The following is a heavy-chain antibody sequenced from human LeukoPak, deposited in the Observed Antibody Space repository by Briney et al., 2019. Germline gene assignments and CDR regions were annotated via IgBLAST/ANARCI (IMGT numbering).Heavy chain of an antibody. J-gene: IGHJ3*02. CDR2: ISGSGGSA. CDR1: GFTFNSYV. Sequence: GGSLRLSCAASGFTFNSYVMSWVRQAPGKGLEWVSTISGSGGSAYYAESVKGRFTISRDNSKNSVYLQMNSLRAEDTAVYYCAKDCLVYSSGWYGAFDIWGQGTMVTVSS. CDR3: AKDCLVYSSGWYGAFDI. V-gene: IGHV3-23*01. D-gene: IGHD6-19*01.